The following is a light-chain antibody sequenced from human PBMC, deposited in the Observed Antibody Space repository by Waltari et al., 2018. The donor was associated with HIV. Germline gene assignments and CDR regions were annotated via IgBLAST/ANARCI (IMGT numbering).Light chain of an antibody. V-gene: IGLV2-11*01. Sequence: QSALTQPRSVSGSPGQSVTISCTGSTSNIGNTKYVSWYQHHPGKVPKLIIYDGTKRPAGVPDRISGSKSGNTASLTISGLQAEDEADYDCCSFAGPYSWVFGEGTKLTVL. CDR3: CSFAGPYSWV. J-gene: IGLJ3*02. CDR2: DGT. CDR1: TSNIGNTKY.